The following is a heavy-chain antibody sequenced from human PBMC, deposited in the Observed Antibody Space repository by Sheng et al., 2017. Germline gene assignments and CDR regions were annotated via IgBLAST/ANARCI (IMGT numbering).Heavy chain of an antibody. D-gene: IGHD3-10*01. J-gene: IGHJ4*02. CDR3: ARAPPRYYGSGSYYAN. Sequence: QVQLQQWGAGLLKPSETLSLTCAVYGGSFSGYYWSWIRQPPGKGLEWIGEINHSGSTNYNPSLKSRVTISVDTSKNQFSLKLSSMTAADTAVYYCARAPPRYYGSGSYYANWGQGTLVTVSS. CDR2: INHSGST. V-gene: IGHV4-34*01. CDR1: GGSFSGYY.